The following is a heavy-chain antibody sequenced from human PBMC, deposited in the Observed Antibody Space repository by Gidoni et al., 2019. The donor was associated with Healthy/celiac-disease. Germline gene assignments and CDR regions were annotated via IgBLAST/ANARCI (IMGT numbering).Heavy chain of an antibody. D-gene: IGHD1-26*01. CDR1: GGSISSSNW. V-gene: IGHV4-4*02. CDR2: IYHSGST. J-gene: IGHJ4*02. CDR3: ARIFSRPSGSYQRNEDY. Sequence: QVQLQESGPGLVKPSGTLSLTCAVSGGSISSSNWWSWVRQPPGKGLEWIGEIYHSGSTNYNPSLKSRVTISVDKSKNQFSLKLSSVTAADTAVYYCARIFSRPSGSYQRNEDYWGQGTLVTVSS.